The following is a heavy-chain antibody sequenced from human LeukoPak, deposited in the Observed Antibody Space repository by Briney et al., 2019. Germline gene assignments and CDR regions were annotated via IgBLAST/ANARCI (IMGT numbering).Heavy chain of an antibody. CDR3: AREDLRSSSWNAFDI. V-gene: IGHV5-51*01. Sequence: GESLKISCKGSGYSFTSYWIGWVRQMPGKGLEWMGIIYPGDSDTRYSPSFQGQVTISADKSISTAYLQWSSLKASDTAMYYCAREDLRSSSWNAFDIWGQGTMVTVSS. CDR1: GYSFTSYW. J-gene: IGHJ3*02. CDR2: IYPGDSDT. D-gene: IGHD6-13*01.